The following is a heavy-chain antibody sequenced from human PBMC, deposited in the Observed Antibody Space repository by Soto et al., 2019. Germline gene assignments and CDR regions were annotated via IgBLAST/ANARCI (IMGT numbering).Heavy chain of an antibody. CDR1: GGTFSSYA. Sequence: SVKVSCKASGGTFSSYAISWVRQAPGQGLEWMGGIIPIFGTANYAQKFQGRVTITADESTSTAYMELSSLRSEDTAVYYCASGYYYTVHYYYGMDVWGQGTTVPVSS. D-gene: IGHD3-22*01. CDR3: ASGYYYTVHYYYGMDV. CDR2: IIPIFGTA. V-gene: IGHV1-69*13. J-gene: IGHJ6*02.